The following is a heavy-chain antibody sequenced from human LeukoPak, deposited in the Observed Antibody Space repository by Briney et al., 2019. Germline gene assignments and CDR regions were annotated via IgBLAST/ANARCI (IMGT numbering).Heavy chain of an antibody. D-gene: IGHD1-7*01. CDR1: GYIFSSYG. CDR2: ISGYNGNT. CDR3: ARGLELLGYDY. J-gene: IGHJ4*02. Sequence: ASVKVSCKASGYIFSSYGIIWVRQAPGQGLEWMGWISGYNGNTNYAQKFQGGVTMTTDTSTSTAYMELRSLRSDDTAVYYCARGLELLGYDYWGQGILVTVSS. V-gene: IGHV1-18*01.